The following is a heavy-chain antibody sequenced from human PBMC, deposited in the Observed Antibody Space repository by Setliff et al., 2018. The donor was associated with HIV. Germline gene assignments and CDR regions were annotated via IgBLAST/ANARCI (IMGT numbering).Heavy chain of an antibody. D-gene: IGHD1-7*01. CDR1: GLIFSSYW. Sequence: PGGSLRLSCAASGLIFSSYWMSWVRQAPGKGLEWVANIKQDGSEKYYVDSVKGRFTISRDNAKNSLYLQMNSLRAEDTAVYYCATDRGTYWGQGTLVTVS. CDR3: ATDRGTY. J-gene: IGHJ4*02. CDR2: IKQDGSEK. V-gene: IGHV3-7*03.